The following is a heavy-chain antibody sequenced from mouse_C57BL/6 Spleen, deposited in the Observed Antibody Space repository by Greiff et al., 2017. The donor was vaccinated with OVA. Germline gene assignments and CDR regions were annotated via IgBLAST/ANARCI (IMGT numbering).Heavy chain of an antibody. Sequence: EVQLQQSGPVLVKPGASVKMSCKASGYTFTDYYMNWVKQSHGKSLEWIGVINPYNGGTSYNQKFKGKATLTVDKSSSTAYMELNSLTSEDSAVYYCARGEYYGSSYDGYAMDYWGQGTSVTVSS. CDR1: GYTFTDYY. CDR2: INPYNGGT. D-gene: IGHD1-1*01. CDR3: ARGEYYGSSYDGYAMDY. V-gene: IGHV1-19*01. J-gene: IGHJ4*01.